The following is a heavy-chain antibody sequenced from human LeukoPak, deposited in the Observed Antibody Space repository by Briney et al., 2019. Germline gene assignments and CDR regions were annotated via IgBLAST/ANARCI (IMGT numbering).Heavy chain of an antibody. V-gene: IGHV3-23*01. Sequence: GASLRLSCAAPGFTFSSYAMSWVRQAPGKGLEWVSAISGSGGSTYYADSVKGRFTISRDNSKNTLYLQMNSLRAEDTAVYYCAKKLPGLEWLYHYYGMDVWGQGTTVTVSS. CDR1: GFTFSSYA. J-gene: IGHJ6*02. CDR3: AKKLPGLEWLYHYYGMDV. CDR2: ISGSGGST. D-gene: IGHD3-3*01.